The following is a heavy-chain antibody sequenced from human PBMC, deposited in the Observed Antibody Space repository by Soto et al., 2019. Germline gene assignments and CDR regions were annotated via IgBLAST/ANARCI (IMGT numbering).Heavy chain of an antibody. V-gene: IGHV3-23*01. J-gene: IGHJ6*02. CDR3: VKKIMGYAAHSDAMDV. CDR2: FSGSGGNI. D-gene: IGHD2-8*01. CDR1: GFTFSTHA. Sequence: GGSLRLSCVASGFTFSTHAMSWVRQVPGKGLEWVSTFSGSGGNIYYGESVKGRFTISRDDPKNTLFLQMDSLRPEDTAVYYCVKKIMGYAAHSDAMDVWGQGTTVTVSS.